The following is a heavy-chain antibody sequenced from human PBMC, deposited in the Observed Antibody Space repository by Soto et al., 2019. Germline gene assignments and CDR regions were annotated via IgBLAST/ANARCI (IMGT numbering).Heavy chain of an antibody. CDR1: GGTFSSYA. CDR3: ARDHQNYDNIDASG. CDR2: IIPIFGTA. Sequence: QVQLVQSGAEVKNPGYSVKVSCKASGGTFSSYAISWVRQAPGQGLEWMGGIIPIFGTANYAQKVQGRVTITADKSTSAAYIELSSLRSEDTAVYYCARDHQNYDNIDASGWGQGTLVTVSS. J-gene: IGHJ4*02. V-gene: IGHV1-69*06. D-gene: IGHD3-22*01.